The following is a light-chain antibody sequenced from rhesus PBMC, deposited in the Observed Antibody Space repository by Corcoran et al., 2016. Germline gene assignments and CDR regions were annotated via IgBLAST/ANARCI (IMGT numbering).Light chain of an antibody. CDR1: DSVTLSGIIL. J-gene: IGKJ1*01. V-gene: IGKV7-13*01. CDR3: LQGTNSPRT. CDR2: YTS. Sequence: DIVLTQSPASLAVSPGQRATSTCRASDSVTLSGIILIHWYQQKPGQPPKLLIHYTSNKDTGVQPRFSGRWSGTDFTLTIGPVEADDGAEYYYLQGTNSPRTFGQGTKVEIK.